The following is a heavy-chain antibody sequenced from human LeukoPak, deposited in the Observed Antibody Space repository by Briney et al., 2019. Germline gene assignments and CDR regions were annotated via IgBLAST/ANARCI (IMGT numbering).Heavy chain of an antibody. J-gene: IGHJ4*02. CDR2: FYPEDGET. Sequence: ASVKVSCKVSGYTLTELSMHWVRQAPGKGLEWMGGFYPEDGETIYAQKFQGRVTMTEDTSTDTAYMELSSLRSEDTAVYYCATVPKPVRYGDYSSGAFDYWGQGTLVTVSS. CDR1: GYTLTELS. V-gene: IGHV1-24*01. D-gene: IGHD4-17*01. CDR3: ATVPKPVRYGDYSSGAFDY.